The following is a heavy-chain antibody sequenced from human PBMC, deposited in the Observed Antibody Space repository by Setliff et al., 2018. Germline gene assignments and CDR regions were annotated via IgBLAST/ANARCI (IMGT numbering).Heavy chain of an antibody. CDR2: INTGNDNT. J-gene: IGHJ6*02. V-gene: IGHV1-3*04. CDR1: GYTFTSHA. D-gene: IGHD2-15*01. CDR3: ARDENCSGGTCHIYYHHGMDV. Sequence: ASVKVSCKASGYTFTSHAMHWVRQAPGQRLEWMGWINTGNDNTKYSQKFQGRVTNTMDTSASTAYMELTSLRSEDTAVYYCARDENCSGGTCHIYYHHGMDVWGQGTTVTVSS.